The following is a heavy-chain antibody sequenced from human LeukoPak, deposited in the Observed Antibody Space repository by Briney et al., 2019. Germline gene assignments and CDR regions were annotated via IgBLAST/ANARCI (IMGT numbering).Heavy chain of an antibody. CDR3: AKGNSFYWYFDL. V-gene: IGHV3-23*01. D-gene: IGHD1/OR15-1a*01. Sequence: PGGSLRLSCAASGFTFSSYAMSWVRRAPGKGLEWVSAISGSGGSTYYADSVKGRFTISRDNSKNTLYLQMNSLRAEDTAVYYCAKGNSFYWYFDLWGQATLVTVSS. CDR1: GFTFSSYA. CDR2: ISGSGGST. J-gene: IGHJ2*01.